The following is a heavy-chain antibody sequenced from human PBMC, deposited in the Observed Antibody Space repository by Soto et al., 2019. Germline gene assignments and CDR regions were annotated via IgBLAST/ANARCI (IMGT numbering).Heavy chain of an antibody. D-gene: IGHD1-26*01. CDR3: AKADSGSYPGVRGSAFDI. Sequence: EVQLLESGGGLVQPGGSLRLSCAASGFTFSSYAMSWVRQAPGKGLEWVSAISGSGGSAYYADSVKGRFTISRDNSKNTLYLQMNSLRTEDTAVYYCAKADSGSYPGVRGSAFDIWGQGTMVTVSS. J-gene: IGHJ3*02. CDR2: ISGSGGSA. V-gene: IGHV3-23*01. CDR1: GFTFSSYA.